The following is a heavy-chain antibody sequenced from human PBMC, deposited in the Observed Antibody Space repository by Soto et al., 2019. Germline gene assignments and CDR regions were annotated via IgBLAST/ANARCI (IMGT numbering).Heavy chain of an antibody. Sequence: PGGSLRLSCAASGFSFGSYWMHWVRQVPGEGLAWVSRINGNADNSDYADSVKGRFTISRDNAMNRLYLQMDSLRADDTGVYYCVRDFRGAVAGSEFDHWGQGTLVTVS. CDR1: GFSFGSYW. J-gene: IGHJ4*02. CDR2: INGNADNS. V-gene: IGHV3-74*01. D-gene: IGHD6-19*01. CDR3: VRDFRGAVAGSEFDH.